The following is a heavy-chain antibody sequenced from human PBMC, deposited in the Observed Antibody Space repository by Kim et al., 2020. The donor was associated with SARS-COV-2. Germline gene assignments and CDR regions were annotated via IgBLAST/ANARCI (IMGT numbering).Heavy chain of an antibody. D-gene: IGHD3-3*01. CDR2: GST. Sequence: GSTYSAESVKGRFTISRDNSKNTLYLQMNSLRAEDTAVYYCAKDAIFGLWGQGTLVTVSS. J-gene: IGHJ4*02. V-gene: IGHV3-23*01. CDR3: AKDAIFGL.